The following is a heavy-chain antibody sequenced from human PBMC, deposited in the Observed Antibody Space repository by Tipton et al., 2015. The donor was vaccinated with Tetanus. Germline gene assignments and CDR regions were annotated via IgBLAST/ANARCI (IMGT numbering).Heavy chain of an antibody. V-gene: IGHV4-30-2*05. CDR1: GASISSAA. D-gene: IGHD3-16*01. J-gene: IGHJ5*02. CDR3: ARDRGGGRVARLNWFGP. CDR2: IFHSGSP. Sequence: LRLSCDVSGASISSAAWTWIRQPSGKGLEWIGHIFHSGSPNYNPSLKSRVTISVDTSNNQFSLRLSSVTAADTAVYYCARDRGGGRVARLNWFGPWGQGTLVTVSS.